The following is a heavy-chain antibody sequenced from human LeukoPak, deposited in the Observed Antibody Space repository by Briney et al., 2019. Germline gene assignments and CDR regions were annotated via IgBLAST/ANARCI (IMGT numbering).Heavy chain of an antibody. D-gene: IGHD6-13*01. Sequence: PGGSLRLSCAASGFTFSSYAMHWVRQAPGKGLEWVSVIYSGGSTYYADSVKGRFTISRDNSKNTLYLQMNSLRAEDTAVYYCARESMAPSGIAADRLDYWGQGTLVTVSS. CDR3: ARESMAPSGIAADRLDY. CDR2: IYSGGST. CDR1: GFTFSSYA. J-gene: IGHJ4*02. V-gene: IGHV3-66*01.